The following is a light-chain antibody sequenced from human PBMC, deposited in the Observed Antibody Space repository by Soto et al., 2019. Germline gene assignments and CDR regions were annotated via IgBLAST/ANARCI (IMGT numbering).Light chain of an antibody. Sequence: QAVVTQPASVSGSPGQSITISCTGTSTDIGSYNLVSWYQQHPGKAPKFMIYEVSNRPSGVSNRFSGSKSGNTASLTISGLQAEDEADYYCSSYTTTSTWVFGGGTKVTVL. CDR2: EVS. V-gene: IGLV2-14*02. J-gene: IGLJ3*02. CDR1: STDIGSYNL. CDR3: SSYTTTSTWV.